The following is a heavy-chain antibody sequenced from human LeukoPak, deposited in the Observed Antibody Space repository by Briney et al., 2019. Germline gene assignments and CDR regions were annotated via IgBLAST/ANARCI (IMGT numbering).Heavy chain of an antibody. CDR1: GFTFSSYA. D-gene: IGHD6-19*01. J-gene: IGHJ5*02. CDR3: ARDLGWSPMGWFDP. Sequence: GGSLRLSCAASGFTFSSYAMHWVRQAPGKGLEWVAVISYDGSNKYYADSVKGRFTISRDNSKNTLCLQMNSLRAEDTAVYYCARDLGWSPMGWFDPWGQGTLVTVSS. V-gene: IGHV3-30-3*01. CDR2: ISYDGSNK.